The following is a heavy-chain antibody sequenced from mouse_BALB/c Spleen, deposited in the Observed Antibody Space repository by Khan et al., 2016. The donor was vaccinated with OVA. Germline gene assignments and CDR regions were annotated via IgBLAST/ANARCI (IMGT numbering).Heavy chain of an antibody. V-gene: IGHV9-3-1*01. CDR2: INTYIGEP. CDR1: WYTFTNYV. D-gene: IGHD2-1*01. J-gene: IGHJ2*01. Sequence: QIQLVQSGPELKKPGETVKISCKASWYTFTNYVMNWVKQAPGKGLKWMGWINTYIGEPIYSDDFKGRFALSLETSASTAYLQIKNLKNEDTATYFCARGNRDFDYWGQGTTLTVSS. CDR3: ARGNRDFDY.